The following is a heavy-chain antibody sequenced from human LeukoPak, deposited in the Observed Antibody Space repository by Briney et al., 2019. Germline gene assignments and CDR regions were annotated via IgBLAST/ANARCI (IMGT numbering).Heavy chain of an antibody. CDR2: IIPIFGTA. D-gene: IGHD1-26*01. CDR1: GYTFTSYG. V-gene: IGHV1-69*13. J-gene: IGHJ4*02. Sequence: ASVKVSCKASGYTFTSYGISWVRQAPGQGLEWMGGIIPIFGTANYAQKFQGRVTITADESTSTAYMELSRLRSDDTAVYYCARYITVGATYQHFDYWGQGTLVTVSS. CDR3: ARYITVGATYQHFDY.